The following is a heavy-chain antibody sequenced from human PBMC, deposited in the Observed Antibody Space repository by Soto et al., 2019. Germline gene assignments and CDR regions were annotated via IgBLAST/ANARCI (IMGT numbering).Heavy chain of an antibody. CDR3: AKDIVVVVAGQMDWFDP. CDR2: ISGSGGST. CDR1: GFTFSSYA. J-gene: IGHJ5*02. Sequence: GGSLRLSCAASGFTFSSYAMSWVRQAPGKGLEWVSAISGSGGSTYYADSVKGRFTISRDNSKNTLYLQMNSLRAEDTAVYYCAKDIVVVVAGQMDWFDPWGQGTLVTVSS. D-gene: IGHD2-15*01. V-gene: IGHV3-23*01.